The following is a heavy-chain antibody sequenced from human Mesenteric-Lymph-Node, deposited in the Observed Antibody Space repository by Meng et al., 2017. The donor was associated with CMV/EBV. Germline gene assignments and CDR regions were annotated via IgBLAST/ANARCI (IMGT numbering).Heavy chain of an antibody. D-gene: IGHD3-3*01. J-gene: IGHJ4*02. Sequence: GGSLRLSCAASGFTFTNYVMSWVRQAPGKGLEWVSAISTGGGSKYYADSVKGRFTISRDNSKNTLYLHLNSLRAEDTAVYYCAKRPGSGYYSRYFFDYWGQGALVTVSS. CDR1: GFTFTNYV. CDR3: AKRPGSGYYSRYFFDY. CDR2: ISTGGGSK. V-gene: IGHV3-23*01.